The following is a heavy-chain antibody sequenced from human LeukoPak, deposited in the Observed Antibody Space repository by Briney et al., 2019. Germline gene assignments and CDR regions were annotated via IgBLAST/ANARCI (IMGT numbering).Heavy chain of an antibody. D-gene: IGHD3-22*01. Sequence: GWSLRLSCAASGFTFSTYAMHWVRQAPGKGLEFVSAIVSNGGSTYYANSVKGRFSISRDNSKNTLYLQMGSLRAEDMAVYYCARGRGRGGGYYYFFDYWGQGTLVTVSS. CDR1: GFTFSTYA. V-gene: IGHV3-64*01. CDR3: ARGRGRGGGYYYFFDY. J-gene: IGHJ4*02. CDR2: IVSNGGST.